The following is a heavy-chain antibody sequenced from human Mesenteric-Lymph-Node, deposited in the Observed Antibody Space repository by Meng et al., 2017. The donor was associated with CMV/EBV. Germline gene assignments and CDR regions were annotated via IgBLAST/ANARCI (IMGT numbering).Heavy chain of an antibody. V-gene: IGHV4-39*02. CDR3: ARDYSSGWSYFDY. D-gene: IGHD6-19*01. CDR1: GGSIRTNTYY. Sequence: SETLSLTCTVSGGSIRTNTYYWGWLRQPPGKGLEWVGTIYFSGSTYYNPSLKSRVTISVDTSKNQFSLKLSSVTAADTAVYYCARDYSSGWSYFDYWGQGTLVPSPQ. CDR2: IYFSGST. J-gene: IGHJ4*02.